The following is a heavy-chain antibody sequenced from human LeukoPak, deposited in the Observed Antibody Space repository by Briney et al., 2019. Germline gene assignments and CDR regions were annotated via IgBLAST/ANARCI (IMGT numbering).Heavy chain of an antibody. CDR2: IIPIFGTA. Sequence: SVKVSCKASGGTFSSYTISWVRQAPGQGLEWMGGIIPIFGTANYAQKFQGRVTITTDESTSTAYMELSSLRSEDTAVYYCARGVTSDYGGHPLYFDYWGQGTLVTVSS. CDR3: ARGVTSDYGGHPLYFDY. CDR1: GGTFSSYT. D-gene: IGHD4-23*01. V-gene: IGHV1-69*05. J-gene: IGHJ4*02.